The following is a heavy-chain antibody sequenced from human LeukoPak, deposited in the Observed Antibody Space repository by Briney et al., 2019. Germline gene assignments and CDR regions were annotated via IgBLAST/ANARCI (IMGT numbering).Heavy chain of an antibody. J-gene: IGHJ4*02. CDR2: MYHSGNT. D-gene: IGHD2-15*01. Sequence: SETLSLTRIVSGGSISSSGYYWGWIRQPPGKGLEWIGSMYHSGNTYYNPSLKRRVIISLGTSKNHLSLKLSSVTAADTAVYYCARHAMVAAPIDYWGQGTLVSVSS. CDR3: ARHAMVAAPIDY. V-gene: IGHV4-39*01. CDR1: GGSISSSGYY.